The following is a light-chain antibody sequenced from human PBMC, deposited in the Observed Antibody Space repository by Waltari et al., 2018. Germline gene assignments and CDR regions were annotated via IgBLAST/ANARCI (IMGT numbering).Light chain of an antibody. Sequence: DIQMTQSPSTLSPSVGDRVTITCRASQSISHWLAWYQQKPGKAPKLLISKASSLEKEVPSRFSGSGSGTEFTLTITNLQPDDFATFYCQRYDDYPPTFGGGTKVEIK. V-gene: IGKV1-5*03. CDR1: QSISHW. CDR3: QRYDDYPPT. CDR2: KAS. J-gene: IGKJ4*01.